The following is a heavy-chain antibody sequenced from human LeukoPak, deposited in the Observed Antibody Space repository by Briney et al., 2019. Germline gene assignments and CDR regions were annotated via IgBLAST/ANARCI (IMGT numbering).Heavy chain of an antibody. D-gene: IGHD3-9*01. CDR1: GFTVSSNY. Sequence: GGSLRLSCAASGFTVSSNYMSWVRQAPGKGLEWVSVIYSGGSTYYADSVKGRFIISRENSKNTLWLQMNSLRAEDTAVYYCARLHYDVLTGPFDYWGQGTLVTVSS. V-gene: IGHV3-53*01. CDR3: ARLHYDVLTGPFDY. J-gene: IGHJ4*02. CDR2: IYSGGST.